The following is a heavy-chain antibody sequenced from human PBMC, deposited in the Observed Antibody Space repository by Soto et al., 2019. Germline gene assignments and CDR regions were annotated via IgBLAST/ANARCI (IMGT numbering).Heavy chain of an antibody. J-gene: IGHJ3*02. D-gene: IGHD5-12*01. CDR3: ARDAFILGYDRLGDAFDI. Sequence: GESLKISCKASGYTFTSYGISWVRQAPGQGLEWMGWISAYNGNTNYAQKLQGRVTMTTDTSTSTAYMELRSLRSDDTAVYYCARDAFILGYDRLGDAFDIWGQGTMVTVSS. CDR1: GYTFTSYG. V-gene: IGHV1-18*01. CDR2: ISAYNGNT.